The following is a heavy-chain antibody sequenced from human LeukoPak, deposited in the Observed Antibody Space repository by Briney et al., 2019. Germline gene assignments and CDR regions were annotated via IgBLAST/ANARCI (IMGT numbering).Heavy chain of an antibody. CDR3: ARDKVTMIVVVTDAFDI. J-gene: IGHJ3*02. V-gene: IGHV3-48*01. D-gene: IGHD3-22*01. CDR1: GFTFSSYS. Sequence: GGSLRLSCAASGFTFSSYSMNWVRQAPGKGLEWVSYISSSSGSTIYYADSVKGRFTISRDNAKNSLYLQMNSLRAEDTAVYYCARDKVTMIVVVTDAFDIWGQGTMVTVSS. CDR2: ISSSSGSTI.